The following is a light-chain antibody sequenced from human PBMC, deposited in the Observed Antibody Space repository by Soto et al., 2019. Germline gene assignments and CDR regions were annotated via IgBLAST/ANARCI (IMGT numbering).Light chain of an antibody. CDR3: SSFTTYNTRV. Sequence: QSALTQPASVSGSPGQSIATSCTGTNSDVGAYNFVSWYQQYPGKAPKLIIHEVNNRPSGVSDRFSGSKSGNTASLTISGLQADDEADYYCSSFTTYNTRVFGTGTKVTVL. CDR2: EVN. CDR1: NSDVGAYNF. V-gene: IGLV2-14*01. J-gene: IGLJ1*01.